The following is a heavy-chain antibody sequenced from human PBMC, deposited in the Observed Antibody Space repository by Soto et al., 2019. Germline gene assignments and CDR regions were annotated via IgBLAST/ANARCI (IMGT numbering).Heavy chain of an antibody. CDR3: AREGITMIVVAYAFDI. Sequence: SETLSLTCAVYGGSFSGYYWSWIRQPPGKGLEWIGEINHSGSTNYNPSLKSRVTISVDTSENQFSLKLSSVTAADTAVYYCAREGITMIVVAYAFDIWGQGTMVTVSS. J-gene: IGHJ3*02. CDR1: GGSFSGYY. D-gene: IGHD3-22*01. CDR2: INHSGST. V-gene: IGHV4-34*01.